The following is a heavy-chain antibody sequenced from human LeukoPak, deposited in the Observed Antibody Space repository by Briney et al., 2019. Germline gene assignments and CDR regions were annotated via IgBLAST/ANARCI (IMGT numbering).Heavy chain of an antibody. Sequence: GGSLRLSCAASGFTFSSYAMHWVRQAPGKGLEWVAVISYDGSNKYYADSVKGRFTISRDNSKNTLYLQMNSLRAEDTAVYYRARDSITIFGVAPPHYYGMDVWGQGTTVTVSS. CDR1: GFTFSSYA. V-gene: IGHV3-30-3*01. CDR3: ARDSITIFGVAPPHYYGMDV. CDR2: ISYDGSNK. D-gene: IGHD3-3*01. J-gene: IGHJ6*02.